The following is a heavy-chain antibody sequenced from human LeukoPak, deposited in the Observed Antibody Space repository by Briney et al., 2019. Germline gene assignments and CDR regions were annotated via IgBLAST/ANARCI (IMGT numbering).Heavy chain of an antibody. CDR1: GFTFRSHW. Sequence: GGSLRLSCAASGFTFRSHWMTWVRQAPGKGLEWVANIKQDGSEQYYGDSVKGRFTISRDNAKDSLYLQMNSLRAEDTAVYYCARDRYWRYFDFWSGYPPTMDVWGKGTTVTVSS. J-gene: IGHJ6*04. CDR3: ARDRYWRYFDFWSGYPPTMDV. D-gene: IGHD3-3*01. CDR2: IKQDGSEQ. V-gene: IGHV3-7*01.